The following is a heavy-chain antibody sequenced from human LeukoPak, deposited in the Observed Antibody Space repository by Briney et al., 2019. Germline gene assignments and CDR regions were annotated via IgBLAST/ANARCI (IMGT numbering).Heavy chain of an antibody. CDR3: ARGRCSGGSCYIFDY. D-gene: IGHD2-15*01. V-gene: IGHV4-31*03. Sequence: SQTLSLTCTVSGGSISSGGYYWSWIRQHPGKGLEWIGYMYYSGSTYYNPSLKSRVTISVDTSKNQFSLKLSSVTAADTAVYYCARGRCSGGSCYIFDYWGQGTLVTVSP. CDR1: GGSISSGGYY. CDR2: MYYSGST. J-gene: IGHJ4*02.